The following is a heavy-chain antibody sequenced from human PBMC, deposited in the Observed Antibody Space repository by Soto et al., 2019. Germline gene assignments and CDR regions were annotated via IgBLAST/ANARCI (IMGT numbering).Heavy chain of an antibody. J-gene: IGHJ4*02. Sequence: ASVKVSCKASGYTFTSYGISWVRQAPGQGLEWMGWISAYNGNTNYAQKLQGRVTMTTDTSTSTAYMELRSLRSDDTAVYYCGGGSPCIGGATTLDFWGRGPLVPVSS. CDR3: GGGSPCIGGATTLDF. CDR2: ISAYNGNT. D-gene: IGHD1-26*01. V-gene: IGHV1-18*01. CDR1: GYTFTSYG.